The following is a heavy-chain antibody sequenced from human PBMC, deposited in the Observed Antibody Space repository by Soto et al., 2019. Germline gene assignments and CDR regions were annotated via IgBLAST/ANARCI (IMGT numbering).Heavy chain of an antibody. Sequence: GGSLRLSCAASGFTFSSYSMNWVRQAPGKGLEWVSYISSSSSTIYYADSVKGRFTISRDNAKNSLYLQMNSLRAEDTAVYYCARDAGVVYYDYIWGSYRPFYFDYWGQGTLVTVSS. CDR1: GFTFSSYS. CDR2: ISSSSSTI. J-gene: IGHJ4*02. D-gene: IGHD3-16*02. CDR3: ARDAGVVYYDYIWGSYRPFYFDY. V-gene: IGHV3-48*01.